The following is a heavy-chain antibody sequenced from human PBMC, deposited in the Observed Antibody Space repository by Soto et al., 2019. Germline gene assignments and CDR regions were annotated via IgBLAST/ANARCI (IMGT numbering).Heavy chain of an antibody. Sequence: SETLSLTCTVSGGSISSGGYYWSWIRQHPGKGLEWIGYIYYSGSTYYNPSLKSRVTISVDTSKNQFSLKLSSVTAADTAVYYCAQTFSHYDYVWGSYSSSVSWFDPWGQGTLVTVSS. CDR3: AQTFSHYDYVWGSYSSSVSWFDP. CDR2: IYYSGST. J-gene: IGHJ5*02. CDR1: GGSISSGGYY. D-gene: IGHD3-16*02. V-gene: IGHV4-31*03.